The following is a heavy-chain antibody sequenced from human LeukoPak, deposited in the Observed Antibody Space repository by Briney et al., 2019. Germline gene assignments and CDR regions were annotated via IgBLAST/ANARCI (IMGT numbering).Heavy chain of an antibody. CDR1: GYTFTNYG. Sequence: ASVKVSCKASGYTFTNYGISWVRQAPGQGLEWMGWISAYNGNTNYAQKLQGRVTTTTDTSTSTAYMELRSLRSDDTAVYYCASGSANWYYYMDVWGKGTTVTVSS. V-gene: IGHV1-18*01. CDR2: ISAYNGNT. J-gene: IGHJ6*03. CDR3: ASGSANWYYYMDV.